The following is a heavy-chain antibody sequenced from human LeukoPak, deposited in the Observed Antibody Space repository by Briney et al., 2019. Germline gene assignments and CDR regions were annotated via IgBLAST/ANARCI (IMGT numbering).Heavy chain of an antibody. Sequence: SETLTLTCDVSGGSISSSNWWSWVRQSPEKGLEWLAEIYHSGSFNRNPSLKSRVTISVDKSKNQFSLNLTSVTAADTAVYYCARGRGYSGYALEYWGQGILVTVSS. CDR3: ARGRGYSGYALEY. J-gene: IGHJ4*02. D-gene: IGHD5-12*01. CDR2: IYHSGSF. CDR1: GGSISSSNW. V-gene: IGHV4-4*02.